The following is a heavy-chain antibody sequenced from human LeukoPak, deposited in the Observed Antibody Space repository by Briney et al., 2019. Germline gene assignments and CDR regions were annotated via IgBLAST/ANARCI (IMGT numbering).Heavy chain of an antibody. V-gene: IGHV1-69*13. Sequence: GASVTVSFKASGGTFSIYAISWVRQAPGQGLEWMGGIIPIFGTANYAQKFRGRVTITADESTSTAYMELSSLRSEDTAVYYCAREGSGYYLDYWGQGTLVTVSS. CDR2: IIPIFGTA. J-gene: IGHJ4*02. D-gene: IGHD1-26*01. CDR1: GGTFSIYA. CDR3: AREGSGYYLDY.